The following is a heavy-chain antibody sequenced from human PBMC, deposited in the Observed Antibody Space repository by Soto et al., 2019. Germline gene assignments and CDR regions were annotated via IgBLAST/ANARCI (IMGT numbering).Heavy chain of an antibody. CDR3: ARGGGAVVTAMTFDY. Sequence: QVQLVQSGAEVKKPGSSVKVSCKASGGTFSSYTISWVRQAPGQGLEWMGRIIPILGIANYAQKFQGRVTITADKSTSTAYMELSSLRSEDTALYYCARGGGAVVTAMTFDYWGQGTLVTVSS. J-gene: IGHJ4*02. V-gene: IGHV1-69*02. CDR1: GGTFSSYT. D-gene: IGHD2-21*02. CDR2: IIPILGIA.